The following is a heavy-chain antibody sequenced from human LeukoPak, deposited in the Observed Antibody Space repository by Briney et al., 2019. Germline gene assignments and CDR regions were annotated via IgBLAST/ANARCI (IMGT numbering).Heavy chain of an antibody. CDR3: ARSSGTGTFSY. Sequence: SETLSLTCTVSGDSISRSTYYWAWIRQPPGKGLEWIGSVYYGRSPYFNPSLESRATTSVDTSKNHFSLKMSSVTAADTAVYYCARSSGTGTFSYWGQGTLVTVSS. V-gene: IGHV4-39*02. D-gene: IGHD6-25*01. J-gene: IGHJ4*02. CDR1: GDSISRSTYY. CDR2: VYYGRSP.